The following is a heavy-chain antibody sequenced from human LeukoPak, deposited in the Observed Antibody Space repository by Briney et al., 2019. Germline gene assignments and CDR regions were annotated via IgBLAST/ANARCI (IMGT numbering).Heavy chain of an antibody. CDR3: ASTFYGDSPPY. CDR2: IYSGGST. Sequence: GGSLRLSCAASGFTVSSNYMSWVRQAPGKGLEWVSVIYSGGSTYYADSVKGRFTISRDNSKNTLYLQMNGLRAEDTAVYYCASTFYGDSPPYWGQGTPVTVSS. V-gene: IGHV3-66*01. D-gene: IGHD4-17*01. J-gene: IGHJ4*02. CDR1: GFTVSSNY.